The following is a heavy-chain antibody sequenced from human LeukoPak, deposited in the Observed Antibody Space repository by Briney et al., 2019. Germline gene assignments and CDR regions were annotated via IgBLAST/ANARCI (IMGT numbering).Heavy chain of an antibody. CDR1: GFTFSSYT. V-gene: IGHV3-48*02. D-gene: IGHD5-18*01. CDR2: VSGSSNI. J-gene: IGHJ4*02. Sequence: GGSLRLSCAASGFTFSSYTMNWVRQAPGEGLEWVSTVSGSSNIHYSDSVKGRFTISRDNARNSLYLQMNSLRDEDTAVYYCARDGLHTAHFVYWGQGTLVTVSS. CDR3: ARDGLHTAHFVY.